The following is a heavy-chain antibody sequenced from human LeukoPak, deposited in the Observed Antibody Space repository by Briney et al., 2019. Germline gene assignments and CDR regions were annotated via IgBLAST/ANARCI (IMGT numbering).Heavy chain of an antibody. CDR2: IIPILGIA. CDR1: GGTFSSYA. V-gene: IGHV1-69*04. D-gene: IGHD6-13*01. CDR3: ARDRALYSSSWYT. J-gene: IGHJ5*02. Sequence: ASVKVSCKAPGGTFSSYAISWVRQAPGQGLEWMGRIIPILGIANYAQKFQGRVTITADKSTSTAYMELSSLRSEDTAVYYCARDRALYSSSWYTWGQGTLVTVSS.